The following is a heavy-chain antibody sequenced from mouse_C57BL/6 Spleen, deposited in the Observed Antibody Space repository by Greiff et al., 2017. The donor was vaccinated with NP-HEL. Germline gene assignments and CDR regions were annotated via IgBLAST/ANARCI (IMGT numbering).Heavy chain of an antibody. CDR2: IDPETGGT. V-gene: IGHV1-15*01. D-gene: IGHD2-2*01. Sequence: QVQLQQSGAELVRPGASVTLSCKASGYTFTDYEMHWVKQTPVHGLEWIGAIDPETGGTAYNQKFKGKTILTADKSSSTAYMELRSLTSEDSAVYYCTRGGICYGYDWYFDVWGTGTTVTVSS. CDR3: TRGGICYGYDWYFDV. J-gene: IGHJ1*03. CDR1: GYTFTDYE.